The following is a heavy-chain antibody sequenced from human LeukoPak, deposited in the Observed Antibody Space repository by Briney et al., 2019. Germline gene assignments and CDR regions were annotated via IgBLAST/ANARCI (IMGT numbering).Heavy chain of an antibody. D-gene: IGHD1-26*01. CDR1: GFTLSTNA. Sequence: GGSLRLSCLTSGFTLSTNAMSWVRQAPGKGLEWVSGISGSGASTYYADSVKGRFTISRDDSRNTLYLQMNSLRGDDTAVYYCAKDVGKWESLHFFDYWGQGTLVTVSS. CDR3: AKDVGKWESLHFFDY. V-gene: IGHV3-23*01. J-gene: IGHJ4*02. CDR2: ISGSGAST.